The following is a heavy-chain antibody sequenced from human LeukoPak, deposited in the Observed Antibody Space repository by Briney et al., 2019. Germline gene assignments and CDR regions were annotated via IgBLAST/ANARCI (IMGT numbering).Heavy chain of an antibody. V-gene: IGHV1-69*13. J-gene: IGHJ6*02. Sequence: GASVKVSCKASGGTFSSYAISWVRQAPGQGLEWMGGIIPIFGTANYAQKFQGRVTITADESTSTAYMELSSLRSEDTAVYYCARGQAVRERFLEWLSRYYYYYYGMDVWGQGTTVTVSS. CDR3: ARGQAVRERFLEWLSRYYYYYYGMDV. CDR2: IIPIFGTA. D-gene: IGHD3-3*01. CDR1: GGTFSSYA.